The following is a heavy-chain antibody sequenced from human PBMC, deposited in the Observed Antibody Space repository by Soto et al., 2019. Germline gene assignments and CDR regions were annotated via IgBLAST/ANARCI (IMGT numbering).Heavy chain of an antibody. J-gene: IGHJ4*02. D-gene: IGHD4-4*01. CDR1: GFDFSGYA. Sequence: GGSLRLSCAASGFDFSGYAMSWVRQAPGKGLQWVPVITGGGSSIYYGDSVKGRVSIARDRSSNTLFLHMHSLRAEDTALYYCAKHQYSFAHYIDHWGQGTQVTVSS. V-gene: IGHV3-23*01. CDR2: ITGGGSSI. CDR3: AKHQYSFAHYIDH.